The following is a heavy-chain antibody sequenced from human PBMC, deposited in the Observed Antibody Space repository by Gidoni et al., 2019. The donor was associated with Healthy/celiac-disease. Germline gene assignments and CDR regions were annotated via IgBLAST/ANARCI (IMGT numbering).Heavy chain of an antibody. V-gene: IGHV4-61*02. CDR1: GGSISSGSYY. D-gene: IGHD1-26*01. CDR3: AREEAIVGGRIPFDP. CDR2: IHTGGST. J-gene: IGHJ5*02. Sequence: QVQLQESGPGLVKHSQTMSLTCTVPGGSISSGSYYWSWIRQPAGKVLEWIGRIHTGGSTNYNPSLKSRVAISVDTPKNQFSLKLSSVTAADTAVYYCAREEAIVGGRIPFDPWGQGTLVTVSS.